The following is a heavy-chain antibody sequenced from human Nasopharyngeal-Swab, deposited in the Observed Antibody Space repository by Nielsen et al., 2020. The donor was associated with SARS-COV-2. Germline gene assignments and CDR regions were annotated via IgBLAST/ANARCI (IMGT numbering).Heavy chain of an antibody. CDR1: GYTFTSYG. D-gene: IGHD3-9*01. J-gene: IGHJ5*02. CDR3: ARGNFDWLLFRWFDP. CDR2: ISAYNGNT. V-gene: IGHV1-18*01. Sequence: ASVKVSCKASGYTFTSYGISWVRQAPGQGLEWMGWISAYNGNTNYAQKLQGRVTMTTDTSTSTAYMELSSLRSEDTAVYYCARGNFDWLLFRWFDPWGQGTLVTVSS.